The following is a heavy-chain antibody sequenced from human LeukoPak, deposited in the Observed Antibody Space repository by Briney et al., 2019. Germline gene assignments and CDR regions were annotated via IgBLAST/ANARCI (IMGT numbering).Heavy chain of an antibody. CDR3: AGYGSGSF. CDR1: GFTFSSHN. J-gene: IGHJ4*02. CDR2: ISSSSSSI. V-gene: IGHV3-48*04. D-gene: IGHD3-10*01. Sequence: GGALRLSCAASGFTFSSHNMNWVRQAPGKGLEWVSYISSSSSSIYYADSVKGRFTISRDNAKNSLYLQMNSLRAEDTAIYYCAGYGSGSFWGQGTLVTVSS.